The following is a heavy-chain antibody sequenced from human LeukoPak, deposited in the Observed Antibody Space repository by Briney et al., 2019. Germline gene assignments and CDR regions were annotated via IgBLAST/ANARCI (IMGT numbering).Heavy chain of an antibody. CDR1: GFTFSSYS. CDR3: AELGITMIGGV. CDR2: ISSSGSTI. J-gene: IGHJ6*04. D-gene: IGHD3-10*02. V-gene: IGHV3-48*04. Sequence: GVSLRLSCAASGFTFSSYSMNWVRQAPGKGLEWVSYISSSGSTIYYADSVKGRFTISRDNAKNSLYLQMNSLRAEDTAVYYCAELGITMIGGVWGKGTTVTISS.